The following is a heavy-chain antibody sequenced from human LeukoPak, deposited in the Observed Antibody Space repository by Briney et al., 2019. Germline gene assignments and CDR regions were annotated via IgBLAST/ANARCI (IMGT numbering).Heavy chain of an antibody. CDR1: GGSISSSSYY. V-gene: IGHV4-39*07. D-gene: IGHD2-15*01. CDR3: ARGAPVTLGPNYFDY. J-gene: IGHJ4*02. Sequence: SETLSLTCTASGGSISSSSYYWGWIRQPPGKGLEWIGSIYYSGSTYYNPSLKSRVTISVDTSKNQFSLKLSSVTAADTAVYYCARGAPVTLGPNYFDYWGQGTLVTVSS. CDR2: IYYSGST.